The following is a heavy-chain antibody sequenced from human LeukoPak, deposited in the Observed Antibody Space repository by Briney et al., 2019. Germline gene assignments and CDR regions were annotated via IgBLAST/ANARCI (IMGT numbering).Heavy chain of an antibody. Sequence: PGGSLRLSCAASGFTFSDYYMSWIRQAPGKGLEWVAIIWYDGSNKYYADSVKGRFTISRDNSKNTLYLQMNSLRAEDTAMCYCARDHDSTGYQPFKYWGQGTLVTVSS. CDR1: GFTFSDYY. V-gene: IGHV3-33*08. CDR2: IWYDGSNK. CDR3: ARDHDSTGYQPFKY. J-gene: IGHJ1*01. D-gene: IGHD3-22*01.